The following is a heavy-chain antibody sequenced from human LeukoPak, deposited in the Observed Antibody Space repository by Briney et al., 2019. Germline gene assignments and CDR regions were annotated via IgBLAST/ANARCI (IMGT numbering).Heavy chain of an antibody. J-gene: IGHJ4*02. CDR3: ARETLRNFDY. CDR2: VSYDGSNK. V-gene: IGHV3-30*03. D-gene: IGHD2-15*01. CDR1: GFTVITND. Sequence: GGSLRLSCAASGFTVITNDMTWVRQAPGKGLEWVAIVSYDGSNKYYADSVRGRFTISRDNSKNTLYLQMNSLRPEDTSMYYCARETLRNFDYWGRGTLVTVSS.